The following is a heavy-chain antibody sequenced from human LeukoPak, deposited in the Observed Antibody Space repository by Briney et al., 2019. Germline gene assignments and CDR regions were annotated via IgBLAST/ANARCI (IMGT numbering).Heavy chain of an antibody. CDR2: IYYSGST. V-gene: IGHV4-39*01. CDR3: ARLYSSGWYGDY. J-gene: IGHJ4*02. Sequence: SETLSLTCTVSGGSISSSSYHWGWIRQPPGKGLEWIGSIYYSGSTYYNPSLKSRVTISVDTSKNQFSLKLSSVTAADTAVYYCARLYSSGWYGDYWGQGTLVTVSS. CDR1: GGSISSSSYH. D-gene: IGHD6-19*01.